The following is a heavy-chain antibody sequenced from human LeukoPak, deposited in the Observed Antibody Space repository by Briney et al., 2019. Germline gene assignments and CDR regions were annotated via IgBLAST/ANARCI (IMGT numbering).Heavy chain of an antibody. V-gene: IGHV7-4-1*01. Sequence: GASVTVSCTASGYTFTSYAMNWVRQAPGQGLEWMGWINTNTGNPTYAQGFTGRFVFSLDTSVSTAYLQICSLKAEDTAVYYCAEYSSSSVDYYGMDVWGQGTTVTVSS. D-gene: IGHD6-6*01. CDR3: AEYSSSSVDYYGMDV. J-gene: IGHJ6*02. CDR1: GYTFTSYA. CDR2: INTNTGNP.